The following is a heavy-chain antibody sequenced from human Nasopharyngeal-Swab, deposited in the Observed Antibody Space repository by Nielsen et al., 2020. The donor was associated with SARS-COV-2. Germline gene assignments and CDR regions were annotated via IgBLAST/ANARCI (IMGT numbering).Heavy chain of an antibody. J-gene: IGHJ6*03. CDR2: IYYSGST. V-gene: IGHV4-30-4*01. CDR3: ARDPTPLNYYYYYYMDV. Sequence: WIRQPPGKGLEWIGYIYYSGSTYCNPSLKSRVTISVDTSKNQFSLKLSSVTAADTAVYYCARDPTPLNYYYYYYMDVWGKGTTVTVSS.